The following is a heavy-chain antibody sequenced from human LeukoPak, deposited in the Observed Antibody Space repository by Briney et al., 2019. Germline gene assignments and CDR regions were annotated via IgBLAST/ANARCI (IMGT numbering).Heavy chain of an antibody. D-gene: IGHD3-22*01. J-gene: IGHJ4*02. V-gene: IGHV3-53*01. Sequence: GGSLRLSCAASGFTVSSNYMSWVRQAPGKGLEWVSVIYGGGSTYYADSVKGRFTISRDNSKNTLYLQMNSLRAEDTAVYYCAAGDSSGYPGEDYWGQGTLVTVSS. CDR2: IYGGGST. CDR3: AAGDSSGYPGEDY. CDR1: GFTVSSNY.